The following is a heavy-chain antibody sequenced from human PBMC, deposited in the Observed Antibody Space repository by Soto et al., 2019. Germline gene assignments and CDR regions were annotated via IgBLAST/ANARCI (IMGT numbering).Heavy chain of an antibody. CDR3: ARGRTSGTLFDY. CDR1: GGSISSSSYY. J-gene: IGHJ4*02. Sequence: QLQLQESGPGLVKPSETLSLTCTVSGGSISSSSYYWGWIRQPPGKGLEWIGSIYYSGSTYYNPSLKSLVTISVDTSKNQFSLKLSAVTAADTAVYYCARGRTSGTLFDYWGQGTLVTVSS. D-gene: IGHD2-2*01. CDR2: IYYSGST. V-gene: IGHV4-39*01.